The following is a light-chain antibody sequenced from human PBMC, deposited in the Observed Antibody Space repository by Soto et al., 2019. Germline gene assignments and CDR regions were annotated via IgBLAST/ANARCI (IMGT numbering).Light chain of an antibody. CDR2: EVD. J-gene: IGLJ1*01. CDR1: SSDVGGYNY. V-gene: IGLV2-14*01. CDR3: SSFTNRETLV. Sequence: QSALTQPASVSGSPGQSITISCTGSSSDVGGYNYVSWYQQHPGKAPKLIIYEVDNRPSGISNRFSGSKSGNTASLTVSGLQAEDEADYYCSSFTNRETLVFGTGTKVTVL.